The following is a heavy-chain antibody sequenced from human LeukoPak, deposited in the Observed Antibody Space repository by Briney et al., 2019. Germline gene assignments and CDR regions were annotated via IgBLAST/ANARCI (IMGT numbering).Heavy chain of an antibody. V-gene: IGHV1-2*02. CDR3: ARGVGIPGY. D-gene: IGHD5-18*01. CDR1: RYTVTGYY. Sequence: ASVKVSRKASRYTVTGYYIHWVRPAPGQGLEWMGWINPNSGGTNYAQKFQGRVTMTRDTSISTAYMELSRLRSDDTAVYYCARGVGIPGYWGQGTLVTVSS. CDR2: INPNSGGT. J-gene: IGHJ4*02.